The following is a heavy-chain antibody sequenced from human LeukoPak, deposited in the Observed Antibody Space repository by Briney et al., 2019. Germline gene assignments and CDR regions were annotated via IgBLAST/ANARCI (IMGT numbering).Heavy chain of an antibody. CDR2: IYSGGST. CDR1: GFTVSSNY. D-gene: IGHD3-10*01. J-gene: IGHJ4*02. Sequence: PGGSLRLSCAASGFTVSSNYMTWVRQAPGKGLEWVSTIYSGGSTYYADSVKGRFTISRDNSKNTLYLQMNSLRAEDTAVYYCARYGSGSSFDYWGQGTLVTVSS. CDR3: ARYGSGSSFDY. V-gene: IGHV3-66*01.